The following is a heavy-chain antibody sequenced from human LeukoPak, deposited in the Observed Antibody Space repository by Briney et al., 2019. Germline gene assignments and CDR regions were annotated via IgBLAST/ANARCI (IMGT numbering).Heavy chain of an antibody. CDR1: GGSISSYY. J-gene: IGHJ4*02. D-gene: IGHD1-1*01. V-gene: IGHV4-59*01. CDR3: ARGRWNDLNYYFDY. Sequence: SETLSLTCTVSGGSISSYYWSWIRQPPGKGLEWIGYVYYSGSTNYNPSLESRVTISVDTSKNQFSLKLSSVTAADTAVYYCARGRWNDLNYYFDYWGQGTLVTVSS. CDR2: VYYSGST.